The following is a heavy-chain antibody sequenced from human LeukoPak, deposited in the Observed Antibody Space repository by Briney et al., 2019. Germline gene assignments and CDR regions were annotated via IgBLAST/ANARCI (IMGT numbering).Heavy chain of an antibody. Sequence: GGSLRLSCAASGFTFSSYGMHWVRQAPGKGLEWVSFIRYDGSNKYYADSVKGRFTISRDNSKNTLYLQMNSLRAEDTAVYYCAKASPYCGGDCYPDYWGQGTLVTVSS. CDR3: AKASPYCGGDCYPDY. V-gene: IGHV3-30*02. D-gene: IGHD2-21*02. CDR2: IRYDGSNK. J-gene: IGHJ4*02. CDR1: GFTFSSYG.